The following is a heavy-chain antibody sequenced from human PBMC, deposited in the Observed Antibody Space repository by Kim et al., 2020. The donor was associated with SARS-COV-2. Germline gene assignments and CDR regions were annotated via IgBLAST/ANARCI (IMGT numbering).Heavy chain of an antibody. Sequence: GGSLRLSCVASGFTFDTYAMSWVRQAPGKGLEWVSVISGNGVNKFYADSVSGRFTISRDNSNNTLYLQMNSLRVEDTALYYCAKVVVMDGYNYYYYYGMDVWGQGNPVTVSS. D-gene: IGHD3-22*01. CDR2: ISGNGVNK. CDR3: AKVVVMDGYNYYYYYGMDV. V-gene: IGHV3-23*01. J-gene: IGHJ6*02. CDR1: GFTFDTYA.